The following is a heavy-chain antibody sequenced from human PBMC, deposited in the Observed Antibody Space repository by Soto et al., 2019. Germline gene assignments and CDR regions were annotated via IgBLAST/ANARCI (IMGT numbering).Heavy chain of an antibody. Sequence: SVKVSCKASGGTFSSYAISWVRQAPGQGLEWMGGIIPIFGTANYAQKFQGRVTITADESTGTAYMELSSLRSEDTAVYYCAREEIYGDCFDYWGQGTLVTVSS. CDR1: GGTFSSYA. D-gene: IGHD2-21*01. CDR3: AREEIYGDCFDY. CDR2: IIPIFGTA. V-gene: IGHV1-69*13. J-gene: IGHJ4*02.